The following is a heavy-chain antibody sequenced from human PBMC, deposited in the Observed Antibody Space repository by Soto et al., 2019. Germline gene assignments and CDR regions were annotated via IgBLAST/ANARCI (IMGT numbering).Heavy chain of an antibody. Sequence: QVQLVESGGGVVQPGRSLRLSCAASGFTVSSYGLHWVRQAPGKGLEWLAFISYDGSDKFYADSVKGRFTISRDSSKNTLYLQMNSLRAEDTAVYYCARVLGDYPNVDCWVQGTLVTVSS. D-gene: IGHD2-21*01. CDR1: GFTVSSYG. V-gene: IGHV3-30-3*01. CDR2: ISYDGSDK. CDR3: ARVLGDYPNVDC. J-gene: IGHJ4*02.